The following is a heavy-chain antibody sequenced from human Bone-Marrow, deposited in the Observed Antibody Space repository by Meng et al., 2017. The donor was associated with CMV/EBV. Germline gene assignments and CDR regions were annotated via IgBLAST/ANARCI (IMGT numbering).Heavy chain of an antibody. CDR1: GYSFTSYW. J-gene: IGHJ6*02. CDR2: IYPGDSDT. V-gene: IGHV5-51*01. Sequence: KVSCKGSGYSFTSYWIGWVRQMPGKGLEWMGIIYPGDSDTRYSPSFQGQVTISADKYISTAYLQWSSLKTSDTAMYYCARQIDIVVVPAAIVGGYGREVWGQRNTVNVAS. CDR3: ARQIDIVVVPAAIVGGYGREV. D-gene: IGHD2-2*02.